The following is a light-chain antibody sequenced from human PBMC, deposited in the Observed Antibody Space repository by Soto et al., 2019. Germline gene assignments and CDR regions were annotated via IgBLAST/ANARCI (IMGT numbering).Light chain of an antibody. Sequence: DIQLTQSPSLLSASVGDRVTITCRASQGISTSLAWYQQKPGKAPKLLIYAASTVQSGDPSRFSGSGSGTDFTLTISSLQAEDFATFYCQQVHNYPFTFGGGTNVAIK. CDR1: QGISTS. J-gene: IGKJ4*01. CDR2: AAS. V-gene: IGKV1-9*01. CDR3: QQVHNYPFT.